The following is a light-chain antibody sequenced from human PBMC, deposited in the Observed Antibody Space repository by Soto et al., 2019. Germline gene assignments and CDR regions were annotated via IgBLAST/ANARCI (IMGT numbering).Light chain of an antibody. CDR1: QDIRSD. J-gene: IGKJ1*01. CDR2: AAS. Sequence: AIPMTQSPSSLSASVGDRVTITCRASQDIRSDLAWYQKKSGKAPKLLIYAASTLQSGVPSRFSGSGSGSDFALTISSLQPEDFATYYCLQDYTYPRTFGRGTSVDI. V-gene: IGKV1-6*01. CDR3: LQDYTYPRT.